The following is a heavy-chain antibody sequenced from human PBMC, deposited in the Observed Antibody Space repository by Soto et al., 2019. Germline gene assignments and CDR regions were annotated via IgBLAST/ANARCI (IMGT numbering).Heavy chain of an antibody. CDR3: ARARGWFDP. CDR1: GYTFTTYN. Sequence: QVQLVQSGAEVKKPGASVKGSCKASGYTFTTYNMHWVRQAPGQGLEWMGVINPTDGTTTYPQKFRGRVTMTMDTSPSTVYMELSSLRSEDTAVYYCARARGWFDPWGQGTLVTVSS. CDR2: INPTDGTT. J-gene: IGHJ5*02. V-gene: IGHV1-46*01. D-gene: IGHD3-10*01.